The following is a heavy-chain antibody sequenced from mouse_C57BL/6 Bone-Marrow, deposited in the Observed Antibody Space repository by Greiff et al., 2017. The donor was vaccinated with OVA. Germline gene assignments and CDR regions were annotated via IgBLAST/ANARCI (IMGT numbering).Heavy chain of an antibody. Sequence: VQLQQPGAELVKPGASVKLSCKASGYTFTSYWMHWVKQRPGQGLEWIGMIHPNSGSTNYNEKFKSKGTLTVDKSSSTAYMQLSSLTSEDSAVYYCARSGGYYPYYYAMDYWGQGTSVTVSS. CDR1: GYTFTSYW. V-gene: IGHV1-64*01. CDR2: IHPNSGST. D-gene: IGHD2-3*01. CDR3: ARSGGYYPYYYAMDY. J-gene: IGHJ4*01.